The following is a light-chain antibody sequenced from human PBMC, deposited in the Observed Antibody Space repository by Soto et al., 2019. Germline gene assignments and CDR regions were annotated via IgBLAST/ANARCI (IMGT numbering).Light chain of an antibody. J-gene: IGKJ1*01. V-gene: IGKV3-20*01. Sequence: EIVLTQSPGTLSLSPGERATLSCRASERLSSVYLAWYQQRPGQPPRLLIYGASNRATGIPDRFSGSGSGTDFNLIINRLEPEDVAIYYCQQYHIWPPWTSGQGTKVDIK. CDR2: GAS. CDR3: QQYHIWPPWT. CDR1: ERLSSVY.